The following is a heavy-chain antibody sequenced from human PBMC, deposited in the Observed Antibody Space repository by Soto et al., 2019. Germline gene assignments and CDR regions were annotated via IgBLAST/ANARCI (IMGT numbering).Heavy chain of an antibody. J-gene: IGHJ6*03. D-gene: IGHD1-26*01. V-gene: IGHV1-2*04. Sequence: QVQLVQSGAEVKKPGASVTVSCRSSGDPFTDSYIQWVRQAPGQGLEWMGWVNPNSGVTKYAQKIQGWVSMTRDTSSRTVYRQPSRLRSDNTAVYYCARESVGATTTLDYYYLDRDVWGSGTTVTFSS. CDR3: ARESVGATTTLDYYYLDRDV. CDR1: GDPFTDSY. CDR2: VNPNSGVT.